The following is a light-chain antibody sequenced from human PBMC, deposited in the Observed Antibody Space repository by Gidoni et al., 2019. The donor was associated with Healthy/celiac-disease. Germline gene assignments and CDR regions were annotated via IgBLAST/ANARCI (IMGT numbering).Light chain of an antibody. Sequence: EIVMTQSPATLSVSPGERATLSCRASQSVSSNLAWYQQKPGQAPRLLIYGASTRATGIPARCSGSGSGTEFTLTISSLQSEDFAFYYCQQYNNWPQTFGQGTKLEIK. CDR2: GAS. CDR1: QSVSSN. CDR3: QQYNNWPQT. V-gene: IGKV3-15*01. J-gene: IGKJ2*01.